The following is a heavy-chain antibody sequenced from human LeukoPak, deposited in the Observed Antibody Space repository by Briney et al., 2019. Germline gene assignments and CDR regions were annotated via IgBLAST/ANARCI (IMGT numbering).Heavy chain of an antibody. D-gene: IGHD5-18*01. J-gene: IGHJ4*02. CDR2: IYPGDSDT. Sequence: GESLKFSWKGFGYSFTSFWIGWVGQMPGKGLEWMGIIYPGDSDTRYSPSFQGQVTISADKSISTAYLQWSSLKASDTAMYYCARLADWGYSYGYNYWGQGTLVTVSS. CDR3: ARLADWGYSYGYNY. CDR1: GYSFTSFW. V-gene: IGHV5-51*01.